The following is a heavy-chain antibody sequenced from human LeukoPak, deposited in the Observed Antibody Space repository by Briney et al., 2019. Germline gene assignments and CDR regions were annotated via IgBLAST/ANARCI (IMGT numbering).Heavy chain of an antibody. Sequence: SGGSLRLSCAASGFTFSSYSMNWVRQAPGKGLEWVSSISSSSSYIYYADSVKGRFTISRDNAKNSLYLQMNSLRAEDTAVYYCARSELGYSYGSFQHWGQGTLVTVSS. D-gene: IGHD5-18*01. CDR2: ISSSSSYI. V-gene: IGHV3-21*01. CDR3: ARSELGYSYGSFQH. CDR1: GFTFSSYS. J-gene: IGHJ1*01.